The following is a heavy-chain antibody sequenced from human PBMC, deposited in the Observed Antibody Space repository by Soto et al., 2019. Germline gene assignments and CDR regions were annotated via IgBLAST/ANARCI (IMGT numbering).Heavy chain of an antibody. D-gene: IGHD3-16*01. J-gene: IGHJ6*02. Sequence: PSETLSLTCTVSDGSSSSSSYYWGWIRQPPGKGLEWIGSIYYNGNTYYNPSLKSRVTISVETSKSQFSLKLRSVTAADTAVYYCARTLSKPRFYFYYGMDVWGRGTTVTVSS. V-gene: IGHV4-39*01. CDR1: DGSSSSSSYY. CDR3: ARTLSKPRFYFYYGMDV. CDR2: IYYNGNT.